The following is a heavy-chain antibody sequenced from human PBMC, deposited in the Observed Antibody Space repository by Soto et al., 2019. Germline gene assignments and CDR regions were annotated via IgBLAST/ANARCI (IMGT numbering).Heavy chain of an antibody. Sequence: CGSLRLSCAASSFTFSNAWINWVRPTPGKGLEWVGRIKSKTDGGTTDYAAPVKGRFTISRDDSKNTLYLQMNSLKTEDTAVYYCTMSGGRGEFDYWGQGTLVTVSS. CDR3: TMSGGRGEFDY. CDR2: IKSKTDGGTT. D-gene: IGHD3-16*01. J-gene: IGHJ4*02. V-gene: IGHV3-15*07. CDR1: SFTFSNAW.